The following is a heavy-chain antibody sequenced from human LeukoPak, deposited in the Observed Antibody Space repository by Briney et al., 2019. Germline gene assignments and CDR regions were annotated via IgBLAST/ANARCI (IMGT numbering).Heavy chain of an antibody. CDR2: IYTSGST. Sequence: SETLSLTCTVSGGSISSYYWSWIRQPPGKGLEWIGYIYTSGSTNYNPPLKSRVTISVDTSKNQFSLKLSSVTAADTAVYYCARLRGYSSSGFDPWGQGTLVTVSS. CDR1: GGSISSYY. D-gene: IGHD6-6*01. V-gene: IGHV4-4*09. J-gene: IGHJ5*02. CDR3: ARLRGYSSSGFDP.